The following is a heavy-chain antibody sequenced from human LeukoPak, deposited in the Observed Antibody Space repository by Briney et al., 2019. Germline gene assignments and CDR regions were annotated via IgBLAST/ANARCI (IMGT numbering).Heavy chain of an antibody. CDR3: ARFCGGDCYEGLDY. D-gene: IGHD2-21*02. V-gene: IGHV4-59*01. CDR2: IYYSGST. CDR1: GGSISSYY. J-gene: IGHJ4*02. Sequence: SETLSLTCTVSGGSISSYYWSWIRQPPGQGLEWIGYIYYSGSTNYNPSLKSRVTISVDTSKNQFSLKLSSVTAADTAVYYCARFCGGDCYEGLDYWGQGTLVTVSS.